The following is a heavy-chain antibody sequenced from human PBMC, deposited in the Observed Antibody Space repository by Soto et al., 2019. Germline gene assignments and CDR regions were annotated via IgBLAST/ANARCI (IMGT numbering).Heavy chain of an antibody. Sequence: GGSLRLSCAASGFTFNTYVMNRVRQAPGKGLEWVSTISYSADKTHYADSVKGRFTISRDNSRDTLFLQMNSLRADDAAVYYCARRARTATTNWGAFDVWGQGTMVTVSS. D-gene: IGHD1-7*01. CDR1: GFTFNTYV. CDR2: ISYSADKT. V-gene: IGHV3-23*01. J-gene: IGHJ3*01. CDR3: ARRARTATTNWGAFDV.